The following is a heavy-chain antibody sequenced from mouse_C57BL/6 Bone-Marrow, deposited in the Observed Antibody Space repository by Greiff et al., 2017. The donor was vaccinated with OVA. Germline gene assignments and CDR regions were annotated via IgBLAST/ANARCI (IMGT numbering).Heavy chain of an antibody. J-gene: IGHJ2*01. CDR2: IHPSDSDT. CDR1: GYTFTSYW. D-gene: IGHD2-1*01. V-gene: IGHV1-74*01. CDR3: AIRATNYGNFCYYFDY. Sequence: VKLQQPGAELVKPGASVKVSCKASGYTFTSYWMHWVKQRPGQGLEWIGRIHPSDSDTNYNQKFKGKATLTVDKSSSTAYMQLSSLTSEDSAVYYCAIRATNYGNFCYYFDYWGQGTTLTVSS.